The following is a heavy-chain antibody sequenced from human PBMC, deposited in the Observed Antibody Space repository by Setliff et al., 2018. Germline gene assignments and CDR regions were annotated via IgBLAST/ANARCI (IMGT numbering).Heavy chain of an antibody. CDR3: ARVLFHCSSTSCYLDAFDI. D-gene: IGHD2-2*01. J-gene: IGHJ3*02. CDR1: GYTLISYG. Sequence: ASVKVSCKASGYTLISYGVSWVRQAPGQGLEWMGWISAYNGNTNYAQKLQGRVTMTTDTSTSTAYMELRSLRSDDTAVYYCARVLFHCSSTSCYLDAFDIWGQGTMVTVSS. V-gene: IGHV1-18*01. CDR2: ISAYNGNT.